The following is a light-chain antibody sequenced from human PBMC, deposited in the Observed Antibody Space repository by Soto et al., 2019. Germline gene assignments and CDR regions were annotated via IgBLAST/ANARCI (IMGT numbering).Light chain of an antibody. CDR3: AAWDDSLNGPGYV. CDR2: SNN. J-gene: IGLJ1*01. Sequence: QAVVTQPPSASGTPGQRVTISCSGSSSNSGSNTVNWYQQLPGTAPKILIYSNNQRPSGVPDRFSGSKSGTSASLAISGLQSEDEADYYCAAWDDSLNGPGYVFGTGTNLTVL. V-gene: IGLV1-44*01. CDR1: SSNSGSNT.